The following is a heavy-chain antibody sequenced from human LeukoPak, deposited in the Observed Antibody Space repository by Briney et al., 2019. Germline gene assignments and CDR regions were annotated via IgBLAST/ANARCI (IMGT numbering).Heavy chain of an antibody. J-gene: IGHJ4*02. Sequence: SETLSLTCTVSGGSISSDYWSWIRQPPGKGLEWIGYIYYSGSTNYNPSLKSRVTISVDTSKNQFSLKLRSVTAADTAVYYCAGLHLVYYFYYSGEGTL. CDR1: GGSISSDY. V-gene: IGHV4-59*08. CDR3: AGLHLVYYFYY. D-gene: IGHD6-6*01. CDR2: IYYSGST.